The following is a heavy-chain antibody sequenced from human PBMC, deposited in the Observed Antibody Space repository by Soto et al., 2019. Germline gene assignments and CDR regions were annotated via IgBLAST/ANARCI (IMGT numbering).Heavy chain of an antibody. Sequence: PSETLSLTCIVFGGSISSSSYSWAWFRQPPGNGLVWIGTMFYGVNTYYNLSLESRVTISVDTPKYQFSLELSSVTAADMAVFSFARHPGYCSGSSCYGYYTMDVWGQGTTVS. J-gene: IGHJ6*02. V-gene: IGHV4-39*01. CDR1: GGSISSSSYS. CDR2: MFYGVNT. CDR3: ARHPGYCSGSSCYGYYTMDV. D-gene: IGHD2-2*01.